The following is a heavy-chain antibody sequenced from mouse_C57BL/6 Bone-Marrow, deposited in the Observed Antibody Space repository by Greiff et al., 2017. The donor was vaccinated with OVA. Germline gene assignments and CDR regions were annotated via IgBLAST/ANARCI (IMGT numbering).Heavy chain of an antibody. CDR3: VADSTFWYFDV. Sequence: EVQLVESGGGLVQPKGSLKLSCAASGFSFNTYAMNWVRQAPGTGLEWVARIRSKSNNYATYYADSVKDSFTISRDDSESMLYLQMNNLKTEDTAMYYCVADSTFWYFDVWGTGTTVTVSS. CDR2: IRSKSNNYAT. D-gene: IGHD5-1*01. J-gene: IGHJ1*03. V-gene: IGHV10-1*01. CDR1: GFSFNTYA.